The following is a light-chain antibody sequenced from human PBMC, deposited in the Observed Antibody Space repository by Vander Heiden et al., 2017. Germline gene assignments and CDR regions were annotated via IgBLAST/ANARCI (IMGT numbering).Light chain of an antibody. V-gene: IGLV1-44*01. CDR3: AAWDDSMNGWV. J-gene: IGLJ3*02. CDR1: SSNIGSNT. Sequence: QSVLTQPHSASGTPGQRVTISCSRSSSNIGSNTMCYHQQPPGTPPTLLNYSNHQRPSVVPHRFSGANCATSASLASSGLQTEDEAAYYCAAWDDSMNGWVFGGGTKLTVL. CDR2: SNH.